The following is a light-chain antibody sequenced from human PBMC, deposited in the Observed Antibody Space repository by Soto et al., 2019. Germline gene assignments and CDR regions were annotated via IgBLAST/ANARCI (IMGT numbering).Light chain of an antibody. Sequence: EIVLTQSPDTLSLSPGERGTLSCRASQSVNGNCLAWYQQKPGQAPRLLIYGASNRPGGIPDRFSGSGSGTDFTLTINRLEPEDFAVYYCQQCAGSPYTFARGTKLEL. CDR2: GAS. CDR1: QSVNGNC. J-gene: IGKJ2*01. V-gene: IGKV3-20*01. CDR3: QQCAGSPYT.